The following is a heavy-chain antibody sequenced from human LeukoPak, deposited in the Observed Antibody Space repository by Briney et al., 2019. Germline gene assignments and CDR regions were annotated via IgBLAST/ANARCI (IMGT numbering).Heavy chain of an antibody. CDR1: GFTFSSYG. V-gene: IGHV3-7*01. D-gene: IGHD1-7*01. J-gene: IGHJ4*02. CDR3: ARGAGITGTTFDY. Sequence: GGSLRLSCAASGFTFSSYGMHWVRQAPGKGLEWVANIKQDGSEKYYVDSVKGRFTISRDNAKNSLYLQMNSLRAEDTAVYYCARGAGITGTTFDYWGQGTLVTVSS. CDR2: IKQDGSEK.